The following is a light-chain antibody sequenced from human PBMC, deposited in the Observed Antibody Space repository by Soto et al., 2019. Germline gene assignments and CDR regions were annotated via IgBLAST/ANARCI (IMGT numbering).Light chain of an antibody. Sequence: IQLTQSPSSLSASVGDRVTITCRASQGISSFLAWYQQKPGKAPKLLIYGASTLQSGVPSRFSGSGSGTDFTLTIGSLKPEDFATYDCQQLNSFPIPFGPGTKVDIK. CDR3: QQLNSFPIP. J-gene: IGKJ3*01. CDR2: GAS. V-gene: IGKV1-9*01. CDR1: QGISSF.